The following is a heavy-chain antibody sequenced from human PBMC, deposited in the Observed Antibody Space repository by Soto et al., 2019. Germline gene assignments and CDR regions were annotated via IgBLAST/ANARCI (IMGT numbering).Heavy chain of an antibody. D-gene: IGHD3-9*01. CDR2: IRGRGATT. CDR3: AKDVNYDVLAGYYYY. Sequence: GGSLRLSCAASDFSLSSYGMTWVRQPPGKGLEWVSTIRGRGATTYYADSVKGRFTISRDDSKNTLYLQVNSLRVDDTAVYFCAKDVNYDVLAGYYYYWGQGTRVTVSS. CDR1: DFSLSSYG. V-gene: IGHV3-23*01. J-gene: IGHJ4*02.